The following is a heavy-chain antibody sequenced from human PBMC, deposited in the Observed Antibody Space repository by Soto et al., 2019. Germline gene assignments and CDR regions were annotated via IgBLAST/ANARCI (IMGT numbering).Heavy chain of an antibody. D-gene: IGHD4-17*01. Sequence: GGSLRLSCAASGFTFDDYAMHWVRQAPGKGLEWVSGISWNSGSIGYADSVKGRFTISRDNAKNSLYLQMNSLRAEDTALYYCAKARTTTGLYWYFDLWGRGTLVTVSS. CDR2: ISWNSGSI. CDR3: AKARTTTGLYWYFDL. J-gene: IGHJ2*01. CDR1: GFTFDDYA. V-gene: IGHV3-9*01.